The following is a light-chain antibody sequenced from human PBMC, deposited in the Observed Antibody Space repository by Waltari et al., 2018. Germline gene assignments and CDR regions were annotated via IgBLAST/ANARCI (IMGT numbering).Light chain of an antibody. CDR3: QSADTSSSYRV. CDR1: ALAKQY. J-gene: IGLJ3*02. V-gene: IGLV3-25*03. CDR2: KDT. Sequence: HDLTQPPSVSVSPGQTATITCSGDALAKQYAYWFQEKPGQAPVLVIIKDTERPSRIPERFSACSTGTTVTFTITGVQADDDADYYYQSADTSSSYRVFGGGTKLSVL.